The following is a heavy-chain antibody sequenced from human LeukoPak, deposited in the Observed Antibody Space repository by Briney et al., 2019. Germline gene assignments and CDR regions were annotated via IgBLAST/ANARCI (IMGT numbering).Heavy chain of an antibody. Sequence: GGSLRLSCAASGFTFSSYWMSWVRQAPGKGQEWVANIKQDGSEKYYVDSVKGRFTISRDNAKNSLYLQMNSLRAEDTAVYYCARVDVIYGDYRFMDVWGKGTTVTVSS. CDR1: GFTFSSYW. CDR2: IKQDGSEK. D-gene: IGHD4-17*01. V-gene: IGHV3-7*01. CDR3: ARVDVIYGDYRFMDV. J-gene: IGHJ6*04.